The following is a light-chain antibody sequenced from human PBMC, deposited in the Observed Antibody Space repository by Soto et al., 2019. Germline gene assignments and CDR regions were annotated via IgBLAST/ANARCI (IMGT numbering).Light chain of an antibody. CDR2: KAS. Sequence: DIPMTQSPSTLSASVGDRVTITCRASQSISTWLAWYQQKPGKAPKFQIQKASTLESGVPSRFSGSGSGTEFTLTISSLQPDDFATYFCQQYNSYPLTFGGGTKVEIK. CDR3: QQYNSYPLT. V-gene: IGKV1-5*03. J-gene: IGKJ4*01. CDR1: QSISTW.